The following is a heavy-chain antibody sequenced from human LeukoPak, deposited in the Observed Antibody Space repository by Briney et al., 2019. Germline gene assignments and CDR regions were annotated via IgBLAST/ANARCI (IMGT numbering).Heavy chain of an antibody. Sequence: ASVKVSCKVSGYTLTELSMHWVRQAPGKGLEWMGAFDPEDGETIYAQKFQGRVTMTEDTSTDTAYMELSSLRSEDTAVYYCATSGRFGYYGSGSQTDAFDIWGQGTMVTVSS. CDR3: ATSGRFGYYGSGSQTDAFDI. D-gene: IGHD3-10*01. V-gene: IGHV1-24*01. J-gene: IGHJ3*02. CDR1: GYTLTELS. CDR2: FDPEDGET.